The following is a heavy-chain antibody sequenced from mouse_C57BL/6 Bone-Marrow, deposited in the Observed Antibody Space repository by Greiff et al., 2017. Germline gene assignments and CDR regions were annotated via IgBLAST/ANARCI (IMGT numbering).Heavy chain of an antibody. CDR3: ASLGKGWLLRTWFAY. D-gene: IGHD2-3*01. CDR2: IDPNSGGT. Sequence: QVQLQQPGAELVKPGASVKLSCKASGYTFTSYWMHWVKQRPGRGLEWIGRIDPNSGGTKYNEKFKSKATLTVDKPSSTAYMQLSSLTSEDSAVYYCASLGKGWLLRTWFAYWGQGTLVTVSA. CDR1: GYTFTSYW. V-gene: IGHV1-72*01. J-gene: IGHJ3*01.